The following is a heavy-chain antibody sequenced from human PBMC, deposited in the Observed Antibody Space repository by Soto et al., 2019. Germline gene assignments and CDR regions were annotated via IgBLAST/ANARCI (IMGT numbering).Heavy chain of an antibody. CDR2: IYYSGST. D-gene: IGHD3-22*01. Sequence: PSETLSLTCTVSGGSISSGDYYWSWIRQPPGKGLEWIGYIYYSGSTYYNPSLKSRVTISVDTSKNQFSLKLSSVTAADTAVYYCARVRTLSYYYDSSGPGDDFDYWGQGTLVTVSS. CDR1: GGSISSGDYY. J-gene: IGHJ4*02. CDR3: ARVRTLSYYYDSSGPGDDFDY. V-gene: IGHV4-30-4*01.